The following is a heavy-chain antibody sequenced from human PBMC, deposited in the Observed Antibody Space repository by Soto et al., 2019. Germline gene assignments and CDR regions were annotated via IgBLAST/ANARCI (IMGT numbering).Heavy chain of an antibody. CDR1: GFTFTNAW. V-gene: IGHV3-15*01. D-gene: IGHD5-18*01. J-gene: IGHJ4*02. Sequence: EVQLVESGGGLVKPGGSLRLSCAASGFTFTNAWMSWVRQAPGKGLEWVGRIKSKTDGGATDYAAPVKGRFTISRDDSENMLYLQMNSLKTEDTAVYYCRVGDGYSLFWGQGTLATVSS. CDR2: IKSKTDGGAT. CDR3: RVGDGYSLF.